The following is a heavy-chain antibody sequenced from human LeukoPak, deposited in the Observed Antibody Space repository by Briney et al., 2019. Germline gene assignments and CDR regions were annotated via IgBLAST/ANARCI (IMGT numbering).Heavy chain of an antibody. CDR3: AARSGVNWFDP. CDR1: GFTFSSYG. D-gene: IGHD1-26*01. Sequence: GGSLRLSCAASGFTFSSYGMHWVRQAPGKGLEWVAVISYDGSNKYYADSVKGRFTISRDNSKNTLYLQINSLRVDDTAVYYCAARSGVNWFDPWGQGTLVTVSS. CDR2: ISYDGSNK. V-gene: IGHV3-30*03. J-gene: IGHJ5*02.